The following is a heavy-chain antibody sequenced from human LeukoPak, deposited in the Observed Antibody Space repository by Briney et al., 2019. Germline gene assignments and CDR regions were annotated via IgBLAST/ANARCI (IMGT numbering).Heavy chain of an antibody. J-gene: IGHJ4*02. D-gene: IGHD3-22*01. CDR2: IWYDGSNK. CDR3: ARDESSGYLHFDY. V-gene: IGHV3-33*01. Sequence: PGGSLRLSCATSEFTFSSYGMNWVRQAPGKGLEWVAVIWYDGSNKYYADSVKDRFTISRDNSKNTLYLQMNSLRAEDTAVYYCARDESSGYLHFDYWGQGTLVTVSS. CDR1: EFTFSSYG.